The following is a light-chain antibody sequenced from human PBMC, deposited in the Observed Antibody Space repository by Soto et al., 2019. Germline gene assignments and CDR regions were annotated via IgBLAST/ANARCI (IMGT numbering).Light chain of an antibody. V-gene: IGKV3-11*01. Sequence: EIVLTQSPATLSLSPGERATLSCRASQSVSSYLAWYQQKPGQAPRLLIYDASNRATGIPARFSGSGSGTDFTLTISSLEPEDFAVSYCQQGSNWPLTFGQGSRLEIK. CDR3: QQGSNWPLT. J-gene: IGKJ5*01. CDR2: DAS. CDR1: QSVSSY.